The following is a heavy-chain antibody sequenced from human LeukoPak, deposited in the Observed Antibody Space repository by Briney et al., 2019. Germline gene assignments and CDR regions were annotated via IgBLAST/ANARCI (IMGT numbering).Heavy chain of an antibody. CDR1: GYTFTSYY. Sequence: ASVKVSCKASGYTFTSYYMHWVRQAPGQGLEWMGIINPSGGSTSYAQKFQGRVTMTTDTSTSTAYMELRSLRSDDTAVYYCARAEYCSGGSCYSRWFDPWGQGTLVTVSS. J-gene: IGHJ5*02. D-gene: IGHD2-15*01. V-gene: IGHV1-46*01. CDR3: ARAEYCSGGSCYSRWFDP. CDR2: INPSGGST.